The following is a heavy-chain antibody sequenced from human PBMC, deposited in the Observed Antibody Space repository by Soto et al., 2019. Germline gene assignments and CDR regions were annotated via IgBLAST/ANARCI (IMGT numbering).Heavy chain of an antibody. Sequence: QVQLQESGPGLVKPSQTLSLTCTVSGGSISSGDYYWSWIRQPPGKGLEWIGYIYYSGSTYYNPSLKSRVTISVDTSKNQFSLKLSSVPAADTAVYYCAREWTGGFVRYYGMDVWGQGTTVTVSS. D-gene: IGHD2-8*02. CDR1: GGSISSGDYY. J-gene: IGHJ6*02. CDR3: AREWTGGFVRYYGMDV. V-gene: IGHV4-30-4*01. CDR2: IYYSGST.